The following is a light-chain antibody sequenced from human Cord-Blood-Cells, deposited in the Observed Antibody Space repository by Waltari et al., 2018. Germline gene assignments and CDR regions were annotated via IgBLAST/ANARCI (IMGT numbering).Light chain of an antibody. CDR2: EGS. V-gene: IGLV2-23*01. CDR1: SRDVGSYKL. J-gene: IGLJ2*01. Sequence: QSALTQPASVSGSPGPSITISCTGTSRDVGSYKLVSWYQQHPGNTPKLMIYEGSKRPSGVSNRFSGTKDSNTASLTISGPQAEDEAGYYCCSYAGSSSVVFGGGTKLTVL. CDR3: CSYAGSSSVV.